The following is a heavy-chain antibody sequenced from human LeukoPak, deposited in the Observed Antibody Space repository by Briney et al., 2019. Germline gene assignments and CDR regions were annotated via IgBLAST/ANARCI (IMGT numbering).Heavy chain of an antibody. V-gene: IGHV4-34*01. D-gene: IGHD2-2*01. J-gene: IGHJ4*02. CDR3: AGGRGYCSSTSCYYFDY. CDR1: GGSFSGYY. Sequence: SETLSLTXAVYGGSFSGYYWSWIRQPPGKGLEWIGEINHSGSTNYNPSLKSRVTISVDTSKNQFSLKLSSVTAADTAVYYCAGGRGYCSSTSCYYFDYWGQGTLVTVSS. CDR2: INHSGST.